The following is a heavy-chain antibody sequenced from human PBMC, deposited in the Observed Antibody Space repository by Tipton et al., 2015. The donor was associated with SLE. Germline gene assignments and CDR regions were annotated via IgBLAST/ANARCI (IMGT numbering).Heavy chain of an antibody. CDR3: ARGLRSGVVGATPGY. V-gene: IGHV4-39*07. CDR2: IYYSGST. J-gene: IGHJ4*02. D-gene: IGHD1-26*01. CDR1: GGSISSSSYY. Sequence: TLSLTCTVSGGSISSSSYYWGWIRQPPGKGLEWIGSIYYSGSTYYNPSLKSRVTISVDTSKNQFSLKLSSVTAADTAVYYCARGLRSGVVGATPGYWGQGTLVTVSS.